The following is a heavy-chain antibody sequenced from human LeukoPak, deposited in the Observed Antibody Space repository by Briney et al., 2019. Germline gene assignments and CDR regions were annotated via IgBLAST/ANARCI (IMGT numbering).Heavy chain of an antibody. CDR2: INPSGSST. Sequence: ASVKVSCKASGYTFTSYYMHWVRQAPGQGLEWMGIINPSGSSTSYAQKFQGRVTMTRNTSISTAYMELSSLRSEDTAVYHCARVDEYSSSSEDYWGQGTLVTVSS. CDR3: ARVDEYSSSSEDY. V-gene: IGHV1-46*01. D-gene: IGHD6-6*01. J-gene: IGHJ4*02. CDR1: GYTFTSYY.